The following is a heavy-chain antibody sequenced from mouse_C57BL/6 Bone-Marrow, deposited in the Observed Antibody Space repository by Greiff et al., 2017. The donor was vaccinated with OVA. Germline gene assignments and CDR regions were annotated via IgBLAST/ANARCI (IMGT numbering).Heavy chain of an antibody. D-gene: IGHD1-1*01. CDR2: IYPGSGNT. J-gene: IGHJ3*01. Sequence: LEESGAELVRPGASVKLSCKASGYTFTDYYINWVKQRPGQGLEWIARIYPGSGNTYYNEKFKGKATLTAEKSSSTAYMQLSSLTSEDSAVYFCAIYYGSSYDWFAYWGQGTLVTVSA. CDR3: AIYYGSSYDWFAY. CDR1: GYTFTDYY. V-gene: IGHV1-76*01.